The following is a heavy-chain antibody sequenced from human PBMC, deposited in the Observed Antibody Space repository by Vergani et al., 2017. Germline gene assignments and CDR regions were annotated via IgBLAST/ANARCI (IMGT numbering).Heavy chain of an antibody. D-gene: IGHD2-21*01. CDR2: MYNRRFS. Sequence: QMQLRESGPGLVKPSETLSINCLVSGGSMRSYYLIWVRQAPGKGLEWIGYMYNRRFSNYNPSLKSRLSISGDMSKNQFSLKLSSVTAADTAVYYCALMTPSVATLALDIWVQGKMVSVSS. CDR1: GGSMRSYY. V-gene: IGHV4-59*01. CDR3: ALMTPSVATLALDI. J-gene: IGHJ3*02.